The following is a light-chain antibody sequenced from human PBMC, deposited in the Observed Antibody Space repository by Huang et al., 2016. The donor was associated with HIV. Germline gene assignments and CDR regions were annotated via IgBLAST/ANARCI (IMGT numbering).Light chain of an antibody. V-gene: IGKV1-NL1*01. CDR1: QGISNS. J-gene: IGKJ1*01. CDR3: QQYYSTPQT. Sequence: DIQMTQSPSSLSASVGDRVTITWRAIQGISNSLAWYQQKPGKAPKLLLYAASRLESGVPSRFSGSGSGTDYTLTISSLQPEDFATYYCQQYYSTPQTFGQGTKVEIK. CDR2: AAS.